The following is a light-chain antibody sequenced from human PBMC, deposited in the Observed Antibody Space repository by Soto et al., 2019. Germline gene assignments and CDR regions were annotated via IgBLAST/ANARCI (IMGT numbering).Light chain of an antibody. CDR3: CSYAGSYPYVV. CDR2: DVS. J-gene: IGLJ2*01. V-gene: IGLV2-11*01. CDR1: SSDVGGYNY. Sequence: QSALTQPRSVSGSPGQSVTISCTGTSSDVGGYNYVSWYQQHPGKAPKLMIYDVSKRPSGVPDRFSGSKSGNTASLTISGLQAEDEADYYCCSYAGSYPYVVFVGGTKLTVL.